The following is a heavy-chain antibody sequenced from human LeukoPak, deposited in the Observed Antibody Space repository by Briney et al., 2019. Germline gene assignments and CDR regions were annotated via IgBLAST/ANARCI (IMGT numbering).Heavy chain of an antibody. D-gene: IGHD1-26*01. CDR2: IYSGGST. CDR1: GFTVSSNY. Sequence: GGSLRLSCAASGFTVSSNYMTWVRQAPGKGLEWVSIIYSGGSTYYADSVKGRFTISRDNPNNTLYLQMNSLRAEDTAVYYCASSGGFGYYYYGMDVWGQGTTVTVSS. J-gene: IGHJ6*02. CDR3: ASSGGFGYYYYGMDV. V-gene: IGHV3-66*01.